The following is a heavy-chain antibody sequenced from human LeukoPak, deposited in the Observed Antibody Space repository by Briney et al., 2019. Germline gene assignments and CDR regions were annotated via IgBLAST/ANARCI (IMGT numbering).Heavy chain of an antibody. CDR3: ARDGVLGGLFVWDY. CDR1: GGSINGYY. V-gene: IGHV4-59*01. J-gene: IGHJ4*02. CDR2: IYYSGST. D-gene: IGHD3-16*01. Sequence: PSETLSLTCTVSGGSINGYYGSWIRQPPGKGLEWIGYIYYSGSTNYNPSLKSRVTISVDTSKNQFSLKLSSETAADTAVYYCARDGVLGGLFVWDYWGQGTLVTVSS.